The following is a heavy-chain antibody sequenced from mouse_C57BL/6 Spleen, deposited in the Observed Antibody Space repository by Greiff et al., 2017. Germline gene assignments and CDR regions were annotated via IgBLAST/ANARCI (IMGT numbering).Heavy chain of an antibody. Sequence: EVQLQQSGPGMVKPSQSLSLTCTVTGYSITSGYDWHWIRHFPGNKLEWMGYISYSGSTNYNPSLKSRISITHDTSKNHFFLKLNSVTTEDTATYYCARDRPGYYAMDYWGQGTSVTVSS. CDR2: ISYSGST. V-gene: IGHV3-1*01. J-gene: IGHJ4*01. CDR3: ARDRPGYYAMDY. CDR1: GYSITSGYD.